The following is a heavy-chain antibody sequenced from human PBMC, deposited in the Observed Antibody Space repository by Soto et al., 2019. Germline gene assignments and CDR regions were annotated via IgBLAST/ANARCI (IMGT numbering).Heavy chain of an antibody. CDR3: AKDPLGSSSWHKFDY. CDR1: GFTFSSYA. CDR2: ISGSGGST. D-gene: IGHD6-13*01. V-gene: IGHV3-23*01. J-gene: IGHJ4*02. Sequence: PGGSLRLSCAASGFTFSSYAMSWVRQAPGKGLEWVSAISGSGGSTYYADSVKGRFTISRDNSKNTLYLQMNSLRAEDTAVYYCAKDPLGSSSWHKFDYWGQGTLVTVSS.